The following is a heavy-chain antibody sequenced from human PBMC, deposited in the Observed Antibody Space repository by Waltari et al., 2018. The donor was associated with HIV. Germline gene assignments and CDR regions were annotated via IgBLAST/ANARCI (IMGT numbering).Heavy chain of an antibody. V-gene: IGHV5-51*01. CDR3: ARRRPYCSSTSCSQADAFDI. Sequence: EVQLVQSGAEVKKPGESLKISCKGSGYSFTSYWSGWVRQMPGKGLEWMGIIYPGDSDTRYSPSFQGQVTISADKSISTAYLQWSSLKASDTAMYYCARRRPYCSSTSCSQADAFDIWGQGTMVTVSS. CDR2: IYPGDSDT. D-gene: IGHD2-2*01. J-gene: IGHJ3*02. CDR1: GYSFTSYW.